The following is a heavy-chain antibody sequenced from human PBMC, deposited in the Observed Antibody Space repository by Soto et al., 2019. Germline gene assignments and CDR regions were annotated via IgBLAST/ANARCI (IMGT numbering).Heavy chain of an antibody. D-gene: IGHD6-19*01. Sequence: EVPLVESGGGLIQPGGSLRLSCAASGFTVSSKYMTWVRQAPGKGLEWVSVIYGGGTTYYADSVKGRFTISRDNSKNSLYLQMNSLRAADTAVYYCVQTTGWPGFDFWGQGTLVTVSS. CDR2: IYGGGTT. J-gene: IGHJ4*02. V-gene: IGHV3-53*01. CDR1: GFTVSSKY. CDR3: VQTTGWPGFDF.